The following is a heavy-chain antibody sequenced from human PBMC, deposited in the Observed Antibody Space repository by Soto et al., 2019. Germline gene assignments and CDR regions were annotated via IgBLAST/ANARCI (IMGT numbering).Heavy chain of an antibody. CDR1: GFTFSTYT. D-gene: IGHD6-19*01. CDR2: IFGSGDST. CDR3: ARPSSGWENWFDP. V-gene: IGHV3-23*01. J-gene: IGHJ5*02. Sequence: PGGSLRLSCAASGFTFSTYTMNWVRQAPGKGLEWVSGIFGSGDSTFYADSVRGRFTISRDNSKNTLYLQMNSLRDDDTAVYYCARPSSGWENWFDPWGQGTLVTVSS.